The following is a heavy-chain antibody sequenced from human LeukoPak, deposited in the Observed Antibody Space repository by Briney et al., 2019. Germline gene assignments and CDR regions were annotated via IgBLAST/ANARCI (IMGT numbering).Heavy chain of an antibody. CDR2: IYYSGSP. V-gene: IGHV4-59*01. CDR3: ARVFDDYYDSSADPPLWFDP. D-gene: IGHD3-22*01. Sequence: PSETLSLTCIVSGGSIGSYYWSWIRQPPGKGLEWIGHIYYSGSPNYNPSLKSRVTISVDTSKNQFSLRLRSVTAADTAVYYCARVFDDYYDSSADPPLWFDPWGQGTLVTVSS. CDR1: GGSIGSYY. J-gene: IGHJ5*02.